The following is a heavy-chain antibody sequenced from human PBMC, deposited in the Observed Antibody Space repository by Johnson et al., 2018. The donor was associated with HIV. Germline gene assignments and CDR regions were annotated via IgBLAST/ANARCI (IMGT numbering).Heavy chain of an antibody. J-gene: IGHJ3*02. CDR2: IYSGGST. D-gene: IGHD2-2*02. CDR3: ARVGCIYCSSTSVYKGDGFDS. CDR1: GFTVSSNY. V-gene: IGHV3-53*01. Sequence: VQLVESGGGLIQPGGSLRLSCAASGFTVSSNYMSWVRQAPGKGLEWVSVIYSGGSTYYADSVQGRFTISRDNSKNTLYLQMYRLRAEDTAVYYCARVGCIYCSSTSVYKGDGFDSWGQGTMVTVSS.